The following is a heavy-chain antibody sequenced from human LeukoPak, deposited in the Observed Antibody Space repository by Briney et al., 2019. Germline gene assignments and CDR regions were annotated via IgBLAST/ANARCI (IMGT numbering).Heavy chain of an antibody. V-gene: IGHV1-46*04. Sequence: GASVKVSCKASGYTFTGYYLHWVRQAPGQGLEWMGVVNPSGTSTTYALKLVGRVTVTRDTSTSSVYMELSSLTSDDTAVYYCTTERSDYAEQFDTWGQGTLVTVSS. CDR3: TTERSDYAEQFDT. J-gene: IGHJ4*02. CDR2: VNPSGTST. D-gene: IGHD4-17*01. CDR1: GYTFTGYY.